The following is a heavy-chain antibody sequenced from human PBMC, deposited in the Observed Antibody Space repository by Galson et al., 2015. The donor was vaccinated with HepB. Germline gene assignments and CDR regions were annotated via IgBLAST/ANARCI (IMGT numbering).Heavy chain of an antibody. Sequence: SVKVSCKAFGYTFNTYAMNWVRQAPGQGLEWMGWINTNTGNPTYAQGFTGRFVFSLDTSVSTAYLEISSLKAEDTAIYYCGRGGWYSGYWGQGTLVTVSS. CDR3: GRGGWYSGY. D-gene: IGHD6-19*01. CDR1: GYTFNTYA. V-gene: IGHV7-4-1*02. CDR2: INTNTGNP. J-gene: IGHJ4*02.